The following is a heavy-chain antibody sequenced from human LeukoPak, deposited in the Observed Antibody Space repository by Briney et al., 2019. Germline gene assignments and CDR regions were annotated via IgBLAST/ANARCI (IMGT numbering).Heavy chain of an antibody. CDR2: INHSGST. V-gene: IGHV4-34*01. Sequence: SETLSLTCAVYGGSFSGYYWSWIRQPPGKGLEWIGEINHSGSTNYNPSLKSRVTISVDTSKNQFSLKLSSVTAADTAVYYCARGHKDTKAGFDYWGKGTLVTVSS. CDR1: GGSFSGYY. CDR3: ARGHKDTKAGFDY. J-gene: IGHJ4*02. D-gene: IGHD2-15*01.